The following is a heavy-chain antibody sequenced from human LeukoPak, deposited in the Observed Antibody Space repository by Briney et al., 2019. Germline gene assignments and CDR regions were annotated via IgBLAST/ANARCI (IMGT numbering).Heavy chain of an antibody. Sequence: SETLSLTCAVYGGSFSGYYWSWIRQPPGKGREWIGEINHSGSTNYNPSLKSRVTISVDTSKNQFSLKLSSVTAADTAVYYCASTGYCSSTSCPRPGRYWGQGTLVTVSS. CDR1: GGSFSGYY. V-gene: IGHV4-34*01. CDR2: INHSGST. D-gene: IGHD2-2*01. CDR3: ASTGYCSSTSCPRPGRY. J-gene: IGHJ4*02.